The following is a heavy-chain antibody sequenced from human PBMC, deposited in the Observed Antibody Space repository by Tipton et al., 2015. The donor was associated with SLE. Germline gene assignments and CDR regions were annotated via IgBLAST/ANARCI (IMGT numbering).Heavy chain of an antibody. Sequence: TLSLTCSVSGGSINSDSYYWGWIRQSPGKGLEWIGNIYFPGSTYYNLSLKSRLTISLDTSKNQFSLKLSSVTASDTAIYYCARDAGPRDYFDFWGQGTLVTVSS. CDR2: IYFPGST. V-gene: IGHV4-39*07. CDR3: ARDAGPRDYFDF. CDR1: GGSINSDSYY. J-gene: IGHJ4*02.